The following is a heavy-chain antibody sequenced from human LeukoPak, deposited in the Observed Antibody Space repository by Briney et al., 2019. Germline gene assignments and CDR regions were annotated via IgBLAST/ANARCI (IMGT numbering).Heavy chain of an antibody. V-gene: IGHV3-7*01. D-gene: IGHD5-12*01. J-gene: IGHJ4*02. Sequence: GGSLRLSCAASGFTFSSYWMSWVRQARGKGLEWLTNIKQDGSEEYYVDSVKGRFTISRDNAKNLVYLQMNSLRAEDTAVYFCTRDSPPRYSGCDWVYWGQGTLVTVSS. CDR1: GFTFSSYW. CDR2: IKQDGSEE. CDR3: TRDSPPRYSGCDWVY.